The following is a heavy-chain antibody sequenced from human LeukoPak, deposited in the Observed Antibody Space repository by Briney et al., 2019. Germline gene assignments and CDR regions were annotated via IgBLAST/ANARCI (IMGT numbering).Heavy chain of an antibody. J-gene: IGHJ6*02. Sequence: SETLSLTCTVSGGSISSSSYYWGWIHQPPGKGLEWIGSIYYSGSTYYNPSLKSRVTISVDTSKNQFSLKLSSVTATDTAVYYCARRVAVTGYYGMDVWGQGTTVTVSS. CDR3: ARRVAVTGYYGMDV. V-gene: IGHV4-39*01. D-gene: IGHD6-19*01. CDR2: IYYSGST. CDR1: GGSISSSSYY.